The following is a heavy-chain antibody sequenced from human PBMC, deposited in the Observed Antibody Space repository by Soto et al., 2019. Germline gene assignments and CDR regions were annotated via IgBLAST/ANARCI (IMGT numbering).Heavy chain of an antibody. CDR2: ISSSGSTI. Sequence: QVQLVESGGGLVKPGGSLRLSCAASGFTFSDYYMSWIRQAPGKGLEWVSYISSSGSTIYYADSVKGRFTISRDNAKNSLYLQMNSLRAEDTAVYYCASRVWSGSPSYYYYGMDVWGQGTTVTVSS. CDR1: GFTFSDYY. D-gene: IGHD3-3*01. V-gene: IGHV3-11*01. CDR3: ASRVWSGSPSYYYYGMDV. J-gene: IGHJ6*02.